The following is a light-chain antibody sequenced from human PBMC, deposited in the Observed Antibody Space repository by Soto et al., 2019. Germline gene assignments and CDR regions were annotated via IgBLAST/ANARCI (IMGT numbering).Light chain of an antibody. CDR1: QSISSTY. V-gene: IGKV3-20*01. Sequence: EIVLTQSPGTLSLSPGERATLSCRASQSISSTYLTWYHQKPGQAPRLLIYDASRRATGIPDRFSGSGSGTDFSLTISRLEPEDFAVYYSQHYDIARWKFVLGTKADI. J-gene: IGKJ1*01. CDR2: DAS. CDR3: QHYDIARWK.